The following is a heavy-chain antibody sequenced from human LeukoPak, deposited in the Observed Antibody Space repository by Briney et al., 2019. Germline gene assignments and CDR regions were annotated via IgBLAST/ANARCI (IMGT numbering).Heavy chain of an antibody. CDR3: ARGSGSYLKSYFDY. J-gene: IGHJ4*02. CDR1: GFTFSSYS. D-gene: IGHD1-26*01. Sequence: PGGSLRLSCAASGFTFSSYSMNWVRQAPGKGLEWVSYISSSSSTIYYADSVKGRFTISRDNAKNSLYLQMNSLRAEDTAVYYCARGSGSYLKSYFDYWGQGTLVTVSS. V-gene: IGHV3-48*04. CDR2: ISSSSSTI.